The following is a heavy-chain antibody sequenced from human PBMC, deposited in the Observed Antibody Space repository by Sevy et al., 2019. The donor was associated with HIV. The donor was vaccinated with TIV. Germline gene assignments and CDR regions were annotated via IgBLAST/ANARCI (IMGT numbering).Heavy chain of an antibody. CDR3: AREQPYDFSPAYSGGALHI. CDR2: IKQGGSEK. D-gene: IGHD3-9*01. V-gene: IGHV3-7*01. Sequence: GGSLRLSCVGSGFTFGSYWMNWVRQAPGKGLEWVANIKQGGSEKNYVDSVKGRFTISRDNAKNSLFLQMNSLRAEDTAVYYCAREQPYDFSPAYSGGALHIWGQGTTVTVSS. CDR1: GFTFGSYW. J-gene: IGHJ3*02.